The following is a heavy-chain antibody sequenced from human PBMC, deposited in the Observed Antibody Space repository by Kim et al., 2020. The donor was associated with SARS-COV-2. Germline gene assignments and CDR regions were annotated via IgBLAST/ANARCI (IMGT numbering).Heavy chain of an antibody. V-gene: IGHV4-31*03. J-gene: IGHJ5*02. D-gene: IGHD3-9*01. Sequence: SETLSLTCTVSGGSISSGGYYWSWIRQHPGKGLEWIGYIYYSGSTYYNPSLKSRVTISVDTSKNQFSLKLSSVTAADTAVYYCARTYYDILTGYLIGWFDPWGQGTLVTVSS. CDR1: GGSISSGGYY. CDR3: ARTYYDILTGYLIGWFDP. CDR2: IYYSGST.